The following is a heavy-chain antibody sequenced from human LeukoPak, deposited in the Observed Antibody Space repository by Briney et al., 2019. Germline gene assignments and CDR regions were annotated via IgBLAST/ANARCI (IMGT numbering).Heavy chain of an antibody. CDR3: ARDFYGSGSYYTYAFDI. Sequence: TASETLSLTCTVSGGYISSYYWSWIRQPPGKGIDCIGYLYYSGSTNYNPSLKSRVTISVDTSKNQFSLKLSSVTAAGTAVYYCARDFYGSGSYYTYAFDIWGQGTMVTVSS. J-gene: IGHJ3*02. CDR1: GGYISSYY. D-gene: IGHD3-10*01. CDR2: LYYSGST. V-gene: IGHV4-59*01.